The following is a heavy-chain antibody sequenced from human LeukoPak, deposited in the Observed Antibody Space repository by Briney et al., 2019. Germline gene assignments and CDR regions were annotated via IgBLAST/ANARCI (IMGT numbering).Heavy chain of an antibody. D-gene: IGHD6-19*01. Sequence: ASVKVSCKASGGTFSSYAISWVRQAPGQGLEWMGGIIPIFGTANYAQKFQGRVTITTDESTSTAYMELSSLRSEDTALYYCARDLYDITDRYSSAWYGLYWGQGTLVTVSS. V-gene: IGHV1-69*05. CDR2: IIPIFGTA. CDR1: GGTFSSYA. CDR3: ARDLYDITDRYSSAWYGLY. J-gene: IGHJ4*02.